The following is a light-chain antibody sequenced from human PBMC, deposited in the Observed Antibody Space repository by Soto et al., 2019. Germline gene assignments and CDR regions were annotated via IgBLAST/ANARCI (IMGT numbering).Light chain of an antibody. J-gene: IGKJ1*01. CDR2: GAS. CDR3: QQYNNWPRT. CDR1: QSVSGN. V-gene: IGKV3-15*01. Sequence: EIVMTQSPATLSVSPGERATLSCRASQSVSGNLAWYQQKPGQAPRLLIYGASTRATGIPARFSGSGSATEFTLTISSLQSEDFAVYYCQQYNNWPRTFGQGTKVEIQ.